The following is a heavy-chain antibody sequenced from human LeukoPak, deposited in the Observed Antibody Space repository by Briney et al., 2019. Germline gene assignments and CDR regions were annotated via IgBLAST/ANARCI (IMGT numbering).Heavy chain of an antibody. V-gene: IGHV3-15*01. CDR1: GFTFTDAW. Sequence: GGSLRLSCAASGFTFTDAWMSWVRQAPGKGLEWVGRVKSNTDGRTTDYAAPVKGRFTISRDDSQNTLYLQMNSLKNQDTAVYYCTTDLHPNYFYYYRVVWGRGTTV. CDR2: VKSNTDGRTT. CDR3: TTDLHPNYFYYYRVV. J-gene: IGHJ6*03.